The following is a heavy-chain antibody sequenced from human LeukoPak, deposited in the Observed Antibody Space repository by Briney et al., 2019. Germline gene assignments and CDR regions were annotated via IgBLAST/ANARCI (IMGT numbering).Heavy chain of an antibody. CDR2: IKQDGSEK. J-gene: IGHJ4*02. CDR1: GFTFGSYW. Sequence: GGSLRLSCAASGFTFGSYWMNWVRQAPGKGLEWVANIKQDGSEKNYVDSVKGRFTISRDNAKNSLYLQMDSLKVEDTAVYYCARGMLGGSYWGQGTLVTVSS. D-gene: IGHD2-8*01. V-gene: IGHV3-7*04. CDR3: ARGMLGGSY.